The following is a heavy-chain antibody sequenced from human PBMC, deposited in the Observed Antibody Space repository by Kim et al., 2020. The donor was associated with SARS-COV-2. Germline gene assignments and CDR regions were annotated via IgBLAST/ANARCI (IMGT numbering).Heavy chain of an antibody. J-gene: IGHJ3*02. CDR2: ISGGGGST. CDR1: GFTFSSYG. Sequence: GGSLRLSCAASGFTFSSYGISWVRQAPGKGLEWVSGISGGGGSTFYADSVKGRFTISRDKSKSTVFLQMNSLRAEDTAIYYCAKRYCSDASCYVSAFDIWGQGTMVTVSS. CDR3: AKRYCSDASCYVSAFDI. V-gene: IGHV3-23*01. D-gene: IGHD2-15*01.